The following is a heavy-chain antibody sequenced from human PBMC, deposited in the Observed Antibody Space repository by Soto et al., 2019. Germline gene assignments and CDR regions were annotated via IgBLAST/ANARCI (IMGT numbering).Heavy chain of an antibody. CDR1: GFTFSTYA. CDR3: ARTVASAGPDAFDI. J-gene: IGHJ3*02. Sequence: QVQLVESGGGVVQPGTSLIISCVGSGFTFSTYAMHWVRQAPGKGLQWVSVITSDGSKKYSADSVKGRFIISGDNYKNTLYLQMNTLRTEATAVYYCARTVASAGPDAFDIWGQGTVLTVSS. V-gene: IGHV3-30-3*01. D-gene: IGHD6-13*01. CDR2: ITSDGSKK.